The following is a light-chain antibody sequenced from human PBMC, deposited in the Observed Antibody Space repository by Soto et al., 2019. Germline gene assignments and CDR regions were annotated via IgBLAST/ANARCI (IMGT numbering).Light chain of an antibody. J-gene: IGLJ2*01. V-gene: IGLV3-1*01. CDR2: QDS. Sequence: SYELTQPPSVSVSPGQTASITCSGDKLGDKYAYWYQQRPGQSPVLVIYQDSERPSGIPERYSGSISGRTATLTISGTQTMDEADYYCQAWDSFTAVVFGGGTKVTVL. CDR1: KLGDKY. CDR3: QAWDSFTAVV.